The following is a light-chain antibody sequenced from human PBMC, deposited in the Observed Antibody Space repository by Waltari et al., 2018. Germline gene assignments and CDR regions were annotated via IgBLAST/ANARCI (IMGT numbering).Light chain of an antibody. CDR3: QQGYSTPWT. V-gene: IGKV1-39*01. Sequence: DIQMTPPPSSFSASVADRVTITCCASHSISSYLNWYQQKPGKVPKLLIYAASNLQSGVPSRFSGSGSGTDFTLTISSLQAEDFATYYCQQGYSTPWTFGQGTKVEIK. CDR1: HSISSY. CDR2: AAS. J-gene: IGKJ1*01.